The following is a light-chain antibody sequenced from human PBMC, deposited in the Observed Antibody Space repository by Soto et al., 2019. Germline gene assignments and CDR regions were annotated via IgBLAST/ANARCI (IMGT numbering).Light chain of an antibody. Sequence: EIVLTQSPATLSLSPGERATLSCRASQSVSSYLAWYQQKPGQAPRLLIYDASNRATGIPARFSGSGSGTDFTLTISSLEPEDFAVYYCPQRSNWPPATFGPGTKVDIK. V-gene: IGKV3-11*01. J-gene: IGKJ3*01. CDR3: PQRSNWPPAT. CDR1: QSVSSY. CDR2: DAS.